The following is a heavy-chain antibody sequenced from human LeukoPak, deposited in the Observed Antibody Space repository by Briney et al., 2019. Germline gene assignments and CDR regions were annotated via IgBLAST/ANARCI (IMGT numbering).Heavy chain of an antibody. CDR1: GFTFSSYA. Sequence: PGGSLRLSCAASGFTFSSYAMHWVRQAPGKGLEWVAVISYDGSNKYYADSVKGRFTISRDNSKNTLYLQMNSLRAEDTAVYYCAKDRTIELNSSGWYSDWGQGTLVTVSS. V-gene: IGHV3-30*04. D-gene: IGHD6-19*01. CDR2: ISYDGSNK. CDR3: AKDRTIELNSSGWYSD. J-gene: IGHJ4*02.